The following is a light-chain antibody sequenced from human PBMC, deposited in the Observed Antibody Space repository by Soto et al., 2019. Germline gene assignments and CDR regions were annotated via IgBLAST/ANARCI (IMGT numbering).Light chain of an antibody. CDR2: GAS. CDR1: QSVSSN. Sequence: EIVMTQSPATLSVSPGERATLSCRASQSVSSNLAWYQQKPGQAPRLLIYGASTRATGIPARFSGSGSGTEFTLTISSLQSEDFVVYYCQQYNTWPITFGQGTRLEI. V-gene: IGKV3-15*01. CDR3: QQYNTWPIT. J-gene: IGKJ5*01.